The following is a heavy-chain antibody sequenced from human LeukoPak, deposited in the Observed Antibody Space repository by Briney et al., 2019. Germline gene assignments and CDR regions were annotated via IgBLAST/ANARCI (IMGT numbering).Heavy chain of an antibody. CDR2: ISSSSRTI. D-gene: IGHD3-10*02. CDR1: GFTFSSYS. J-gene: IGHJ6*04. V-gene: IGHV3-48*01. CDR3: AELGITMIGGV. Sequence: GGSLRLSCAASGFTFSSYSMNWVRQAPGKGLEWVSYISSSSRTIYYADSVKGRFTISRDNSKNTLYLQMNSLRAEDTAVYYCAELGITMIGGVWGKGTTVTISS.